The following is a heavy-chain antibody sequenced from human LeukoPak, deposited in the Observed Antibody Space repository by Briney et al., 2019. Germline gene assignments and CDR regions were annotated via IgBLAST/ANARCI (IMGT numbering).Heavy chain of an antibody. CDR3: ARDGIAVAGADYYYYYMDV. Sequence: SETLSLTCTVSGGSISGSYYWGWIRQPPGKGLEWIGSIYYSGRIYYNASLKSRVTISVDTSKNQFSLKLSSVTAADTAVYYCARDGIAVAGADYYYYYMDVWGKGTTVTVSS. CDR1: GGSISGSYY. J-gene: IGHJ6*03. D-gene: IGHD6-19*01. CDR2: IYYSGRI. V-gene: IGHV4-39*07.